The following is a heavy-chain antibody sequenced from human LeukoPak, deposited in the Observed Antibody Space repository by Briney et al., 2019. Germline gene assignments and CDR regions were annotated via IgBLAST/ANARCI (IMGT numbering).Heavy chain of an antibody. CDR1: GFTFSSYS. V-gene: IGHV3-21*01. CDR2: ISSSSSYI. CDR3: AKDSGSQSFFDY. J-gene: IGHJ4*02. D-gene: IGHD1-26*01. Sequence: PGGSLRLSCAASGFTFSSYSMNWVRQAPGKGLEWVSSISSSSSYIYYADSVKGRFTISRDNSKNTLYLQMNSLRAEDTAVYYCAKDSGSQSFFDYWGQGTLVTVSS.